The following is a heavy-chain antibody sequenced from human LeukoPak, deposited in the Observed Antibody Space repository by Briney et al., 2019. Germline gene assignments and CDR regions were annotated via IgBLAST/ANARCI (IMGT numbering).Heavy chain of an antibody. J-gene: IGHJ4*02. D-gene: IGHD1-14*01. CDR1: LDSTTSNF. CDR2: IHRSGSP. V-gene: IGHV4-4*02. Sequence: TETLSLTCTVSLDSTTSNFWSWVRHPPGKGLEWIGEIHRSGSPNYNPSLQSRVTISIDRSRNQIALELSSVTAADTAVYYCAREILGGFNPGAYWGQGTLVTVSS. CDR3: AREILGGFNPGAY.